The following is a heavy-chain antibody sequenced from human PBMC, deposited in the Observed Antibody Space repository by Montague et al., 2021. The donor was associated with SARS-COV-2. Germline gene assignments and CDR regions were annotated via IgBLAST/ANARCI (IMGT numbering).Heavy chain of an antibody. J-gene: IGHJ4*02. D-gene: IGHD3-22*01. V-gene: IGHV3-30*18. CDR1: GFTFSSYG. CDR2: ISYDGSNK. CDR3: AKTSVRERYYYDSSGYLYYFDC. Sequence: SLRLSCAASGFTFSSYGMHWVRQAPGKGLEWVAVISYDGSNKYYADSVKGRFTISRDNSKNTLYLQMNSLRAEDTAVYYCAKTSVRERYYYDSSGYLYYFDCWGQGTLVTVSS.